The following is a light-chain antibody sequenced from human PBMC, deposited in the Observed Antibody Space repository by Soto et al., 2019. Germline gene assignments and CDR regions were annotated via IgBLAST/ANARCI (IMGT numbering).Light chain of an antibody. CDR3: QQYIRSPYT. V-gene: IGKV3-20*01. J-gene: IGKJ2*01. CDR2: GTS. Sequence: EIVLTQSPGTLSLSPGAGGALSCRASHNISSSYVAWYQQKPGRAPRLLMHGTSNRAVGIPDRFRGSGSGTEFTLTISRLETEDFAVYYCQQYIRSPYTFGQGPRLEIK. CDR1: HNISSSY.